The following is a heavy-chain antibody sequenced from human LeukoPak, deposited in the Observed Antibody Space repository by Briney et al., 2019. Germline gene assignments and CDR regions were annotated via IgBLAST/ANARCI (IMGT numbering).Heavy chain of an antibody. CDR1: GYGFTTYW. CDR3: ARLNSNVPDY. V-gene: IGHV5-51*01. Sequence: GESLKISCKSSGYGFTTYWIGWECQMPGKGLEWMGTIFPGDSDTRYSPSLQGQVTISADYSINTAYLQWSSLKASVTAMYYFARLNSNVPDYFVQGTLVTVSS. J-gene: IGHJ4*02. D-gene: IGHD4-11*01. CDR2: IFPGDSDT.